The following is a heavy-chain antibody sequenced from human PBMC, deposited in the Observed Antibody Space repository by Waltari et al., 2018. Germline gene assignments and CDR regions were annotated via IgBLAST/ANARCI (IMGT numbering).Heavy chain of an antibody. V-gene: IGHV3-74*01. CDR3: RYYDSSGYYFTDY. CDR2: MNSDGSST. Sequence: EVQLVESGGGLVQPGGSLRLSCAASGFTFSSYWMTWVRQAPGKGLVWVSRMNSDGSSTSYADSVKGRFTISRDNAKNTLYLQMNSLRAEDTAVYYCRYYDSSGYYFTDYWGQGTLVTVSS. CDR1: GFTFSSYW. D-gene: IGHD3-22*01. J-gene: IGHJ4*02.